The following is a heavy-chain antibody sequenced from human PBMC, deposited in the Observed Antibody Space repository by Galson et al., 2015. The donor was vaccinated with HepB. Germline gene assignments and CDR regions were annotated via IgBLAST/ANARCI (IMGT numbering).Heavy chain of an antibody. Sequence: SLRLSCAASGFTFSSYDMHWVRQGTGKGLEWVSGIGSAGDTHYPGSVKGRFTISRENAKDSLYLQMNSLRAGDTAVYYCARGLLGVGDVWGQGTTVTVSS. CDR2: IGSAGDT. J-gene: IGHJ6*02. CDR3: ARGLLGVGDV. D-gene: IGHD2-8*01. CDR1: GFTFSSYD. V-gene: IGHV3-13*04.